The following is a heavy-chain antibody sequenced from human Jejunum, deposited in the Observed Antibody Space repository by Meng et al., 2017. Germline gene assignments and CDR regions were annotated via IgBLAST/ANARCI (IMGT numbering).Heavy chain of an antibody. D-gene: IGHD2-8*01. Sequence: QVQLQESGPGLVKPWGILSLTCAVSGDSISSSYWWSWVRQSPGKGLEWIGEIYHSGTTNYNPSLKSRVTLSVDKSKNQFSLNLSSVTAADTAVYFCARDFEALNGVWGQGTLVTVSS. CDR3: ARDFEALNGV. J-gene: IGHJ1*01. CDR2: IYHSGTT. CDR1: GDSISSSYW. V-gene: IGHV4-4*02.